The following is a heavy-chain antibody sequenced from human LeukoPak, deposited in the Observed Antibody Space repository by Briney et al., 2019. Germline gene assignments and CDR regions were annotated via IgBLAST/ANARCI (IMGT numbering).Heavy chain of an antibody. CDR3: ARGSTSSGSYTSLDY. Sequence: GGSLRLSCAASGFTFSSYSMNWVRQAPGKGLEWVSSISSSGSTIYYADSVKGRFTISRDNAKNSLYLQMNSLRAEDTAVYYCARGSTSSGSYTSLDYWGQGTLVTVSS. V-gene: IGHV3-21*04. D-gene: IGHD1-26*01. CDR1: GFTFSSYS. J-gene: IGHJ4*02. CDR2: ISSSGSTI.